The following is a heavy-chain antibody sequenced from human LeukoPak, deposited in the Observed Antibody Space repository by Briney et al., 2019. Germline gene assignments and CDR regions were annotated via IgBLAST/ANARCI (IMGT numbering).Heavy chain of an antibody. CDR2: IYYSGST. CDR3: ARSHYDSSGYYPPGPYYYYMDV. V-gene: IGHV4-39*01. CDR1: AGSISSSSYY. J-gene: IGHJ6*03. Sequence: SETMSLTSTVSAGSISSSSYYWGWIRQPPGKGLEWIGSIYYSGSTYYNPSLKSRVTISVDTSKNQFSLKLSSVTAADTAVYYCARSHYDSSGYYPPGPYYYYMDVWGKGTTVTVSS. D-gene: IGHD3-22*01.